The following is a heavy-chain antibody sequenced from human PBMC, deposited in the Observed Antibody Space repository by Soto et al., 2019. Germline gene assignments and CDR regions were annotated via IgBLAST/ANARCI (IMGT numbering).Heavy chain of an antibody. V-gene: IGHV1-69*13. D-gene: IGHD1-26*01. CDR3: ARDLSGDGHNDGY. CDR2: IIPIFGTA. CDR1: GGTFSSYA. Sequence: SVKVSCKASGGTFSSYAISWVRQAPGQGLEWMGGIIPIFGTANYAQKFQGRVTITADESTSTAYMELSSLRSEDTAVYYCARDLSGDGHNDGYWGQGTLVTVSS. J-gene: IGHJ4*02.